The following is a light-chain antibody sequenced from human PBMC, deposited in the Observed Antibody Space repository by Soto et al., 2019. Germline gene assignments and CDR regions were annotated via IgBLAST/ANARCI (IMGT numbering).Light chain of an antibody. CDR1: RTITMY. J-gene: IGKJ3*01. V-gene: IGKV1-39*01. Sequence: DIQMTESASSLSASVGDRVTITCGASRTITMYLNWYQQKSGQAPKLLINAASTLRSGVPSRFSGSGSGTDCTLTIDSLKPEDCATYYCQQSYNSPFNFGPGTKVDNK. CDR2: AAS. CDR3: QQSYNSPFN.